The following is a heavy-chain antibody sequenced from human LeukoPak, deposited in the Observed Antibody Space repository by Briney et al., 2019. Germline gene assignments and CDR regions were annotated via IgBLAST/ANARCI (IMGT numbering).Heavy chain of an antibody. Sequence: PGGSLRLSCAASGFTFSSFDISWVRQTPEKGLEWVSSISGGGRNTYYADSVKGHFTISRDNSRNTLYLQMNSLRAEDTAVYYCARGSGSNWFDPWGQGTLATVSS. CDR2: ISGGGRNT. CDR3: ARGSGSNWFDP. V-gene: IGHV3-23*01. D-gene: IGHD3-10*01. CDR1: GFTFSSFD. J-gene: IGHJ5*02.